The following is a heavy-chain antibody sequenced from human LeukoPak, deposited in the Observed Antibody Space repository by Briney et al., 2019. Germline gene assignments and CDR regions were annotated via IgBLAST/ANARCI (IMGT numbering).Heavy chain of an antibody. CDR1: GFTFDDYA. D-gene: IGHD3-22*01. CDR2: ISWNSGSI. Sequence: PGGSPRLSCAASGFTFDDYAMHWVRQAPGKGLEWVSGISWNSGSIGYADSVKGRFTISRDNAKNSLYLQMNSLRAEDTALYYCAKGGYYAMNFDYWGQGTLVTVSS. CDR3: AKGGYYAMNFDY. J-gene: IGHJ4*02. V-gene: IGHV3-9*01.